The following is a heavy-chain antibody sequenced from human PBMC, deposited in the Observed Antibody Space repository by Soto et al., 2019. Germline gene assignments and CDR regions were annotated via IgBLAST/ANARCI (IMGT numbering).Heavy chain of an antibody. D-gene: IGHD6-19*01. CDR1: GFTFSSYA. CDR3: ARAIAVGSTSLDY. J-gene: IGHJ4*02. CDR2: ISYDGSNK. Sequence: GGSLRLSCAASGFTFSSYAMHWVRQAPGKGLEWVAVISYDGSNKYYADSVKGRFTTSRDNAKNSLYPQVDSLRDEDTAVYFCARAIAVGSTSLDYWGLGTRVTVSS. V-gene: IGHV3-30-3*01.